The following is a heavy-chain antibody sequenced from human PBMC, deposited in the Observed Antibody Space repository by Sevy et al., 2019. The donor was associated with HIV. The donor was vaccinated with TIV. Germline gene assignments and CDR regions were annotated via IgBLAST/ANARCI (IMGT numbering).Heavy chain of an antibody. CDR1: GFTFDDYA. D-gene: IGHD3-9*01. V-gene: IGHV3-9*01. CDR3: AKDLPDYDILTGYPGAFDY. J-gene: IGHJ4*02. CDR2: ISWNSGSI. Sequence: GGSLRLSCAASGFTFDDYAMHWVRQAPGKGLEWVSGISWNSGSIGYADFVKGRFTISRDNAKNSLYLQMNSLRAEDTALYYCAKDLPDYDILTGYPGAFDYWGQGTLVTVSS.